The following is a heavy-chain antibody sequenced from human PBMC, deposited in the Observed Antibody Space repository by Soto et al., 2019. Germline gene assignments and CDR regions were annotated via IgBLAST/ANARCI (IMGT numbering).Heavy chain of an antibody. CDR1: GFTFSSYA. Sequence: QPGGSLRLSCAASGFTFSSYAMHWVRQAPGKGLEWVAVISYDGSNKYYADSVKGRFTISRDNSKNTLYLQMNSLRAEDTAVYYCARVLRAYDFWSDPIRDYYYYGMDVWGQGTTVTVSS. J-gene: IGHJ6*02. CDR2: ISYDGSNK. CDR3: ARVLRAYDFWSDPIRDYYYYGMDV. D-gene: IGHD3-3*01. V-gene: IGHV3-30-3*01.